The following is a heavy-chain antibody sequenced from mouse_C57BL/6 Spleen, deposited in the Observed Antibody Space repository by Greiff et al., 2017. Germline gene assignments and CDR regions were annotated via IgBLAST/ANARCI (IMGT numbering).Heavy chain of an antibody. CDR2: INPYNGGT. V-gene: IGHV1-19*01. J-gene: IGHJ3*01. CDR1: GYTFTDYY. Sequence: EVQLQESGPVLVKPGASVKMSCKASGYTFTDYYMNWVKQSHGKSLEWIGVINPYNGGTSYNQKFKGKATLTVDKSSSTAYMELNSLTSEDSAVYYCARWDSRFAYWGQGTLVTVSA. D-gene: IGHD4-1*01. CDR3: ARWDSRFAY.